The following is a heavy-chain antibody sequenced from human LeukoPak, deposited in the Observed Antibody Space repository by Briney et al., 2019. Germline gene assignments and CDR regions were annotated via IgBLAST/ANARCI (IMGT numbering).Heavy chain of an antibody. V-gene: IGHV4-39*01. J-gene: IGHJ6*02. CDR1: GGSISSSSYY. Sequence: SETLSLTCTVSGGSISSSSYYWGWIRQPPGKGLEWIGSIYYSGSTYYNPSLKSRVTISVDTSKNQFSLKLSSVTAADTAVYYCARPQRISYSSSSYDYYYYGMDVWGQGTTVTVSS. CDR3: ARPQRISYSSSSYDYYYYGMDV. CDR2: IYYSGST. D-gene: IGHD6-6*01.